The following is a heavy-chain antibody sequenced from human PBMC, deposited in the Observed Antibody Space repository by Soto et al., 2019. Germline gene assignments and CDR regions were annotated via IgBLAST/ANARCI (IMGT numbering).Heavy chain of an antibody. D-gene: IGHD3-22*01. V-gene: IGHV4-30-2*06. CDR1: GGSISSGGYS. CDR2: IYHSGST. Sequence: QLQLQESGSGLVKPSQTLSLTCAVSGGSISSGGYSWSWIRQSPGKGLEWIGYIYHSGSTYYNPSLKSRVTISVDRSKNQFSLKLSSVTAADTAVYYCARGAIGYYDSSGYWGYFDYWGQGTLVTVSS. CDR3: ARGAIGYYDSSGYWGYFDY. J-gene: IGHJ4*02.